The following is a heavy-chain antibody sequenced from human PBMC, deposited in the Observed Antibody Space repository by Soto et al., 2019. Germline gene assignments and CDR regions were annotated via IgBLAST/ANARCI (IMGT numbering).Heavy chain of an antibody. CDR3: ASIYDSSGYYYGNNWFDP. CDR1: GGSISSGDYY. V-gene: IGHV4-31*03. Sequence: SETLSLTCTVSGGSISSGDYYWSWIRQHPGKGLEWIGYIYYSGSTYYNPSLKSRVTISVDTSKNQFSLKLSSVTAADTAVYYCASIYDSSGYYYGNNWFDPWGQGTLVTVSS. J-gene: IGHJ5*02. CDR2: IYYSGST. D-gene: IGHD3-22*01.